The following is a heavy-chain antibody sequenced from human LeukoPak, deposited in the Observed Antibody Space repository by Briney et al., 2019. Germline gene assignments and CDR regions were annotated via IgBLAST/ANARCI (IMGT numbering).Heavy chain of an antibody. J-gene: IGHJ4*02. Sequence: GGSLRLSCAASEFTFSTYWMSWVRQAPGKGLEWVATIDQDGSEKDYVDSVKGRFTISRDNTRNSLFLQLNSLRAEDTAVYYCARDHSYYGSGSYYDYWGQGTLVTVSS. CDR2: IDQDGSEK. V-gene: IGHV3-7*01. CDR3: ARDHSYYGSGSYYDY. CDR1: EFTFSTYW. D-gene: IGHD3-10*01.